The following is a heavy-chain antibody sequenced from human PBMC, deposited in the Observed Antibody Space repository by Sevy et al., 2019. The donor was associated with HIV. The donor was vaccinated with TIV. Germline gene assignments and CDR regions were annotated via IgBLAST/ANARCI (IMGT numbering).Heavy chain of an antibody. D-gene: IGHD3-16*01. Sequence: GGSLRLSCTAYGFTFSNYAVHWVRQAPGKGLEWVAIISHDEIHKDFADSVRGRFSIPRDTSKNTIYLQMNSLRPEDTAVYYCARDLPHLLPWELSRGSDFWGQGTLVTVSS. CDR3: ARDLPHLLPWELSRGSDF. J-gene: IGHJ4*02. CDR1: GFTFSNYA. V-gene: IGHV3-30*04. CDR2: ISHDEIHK.